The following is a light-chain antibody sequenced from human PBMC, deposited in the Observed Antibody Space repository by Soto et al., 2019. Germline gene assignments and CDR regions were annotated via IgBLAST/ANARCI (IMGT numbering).Light chain of an antibody. CDR1: SGQSSFA. CDR2: VNSDGSH. Sequence: QAVLTQSPSASASLGASVKLTCTLNSGQSSFAIAWHQLQPEKGPRYLMKVNSDGSHTKGDGIPDRFSGSSSGADRHLIISSLQSDDEADYYCQTWGTGLQTVFGGGTQLTVL. V-gene: IGLV4-69*01. CDR3: QTWGTGLQTV. J-gene: IGLJ7*01.